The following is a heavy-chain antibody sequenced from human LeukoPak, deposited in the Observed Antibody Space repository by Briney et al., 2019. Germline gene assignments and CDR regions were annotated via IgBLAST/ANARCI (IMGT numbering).Heavy chain of an antibody. Sequence: GASVKVSCKASGYTFTSYAMHWVRQAPGQRLECMGWINTGNGNTKYSQKFQGRVTITRDTSASTAYMDLSSLRSEDTAVYYCARNTETAIPLPYYFAYWGQGTLVTVSS. V-gene: IGHV1-3*04. D-gene: IGHD2-21*02. CDR2: INTGNGNT. J-gene: IGHJ4*02. CDR1: GYTFTSYA. CDR3: ARNTETAIPLPYYFAY.